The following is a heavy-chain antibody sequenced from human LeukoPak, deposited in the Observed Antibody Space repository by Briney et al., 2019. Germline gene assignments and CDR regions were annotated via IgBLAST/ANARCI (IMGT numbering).Heavy chain of an antibody. CDR2: INPSGGST. J-gene: IGHJ4*02. V-gene: IGHV1-46*01. CDR3: ASRRDGYNYGNYYFDY. D-gene: IGHD5-24*01. Sequence: ASVKVSCKASGYTFTSYYMHWVRQAPGQGLEWMGIINPSGGSTSYAQKFQGRVTITADKSTSTAYMELSSLRSDDTAVYYCASRRDGYNYGNYYFDYWGQGTLVTVSS. CDR1: GYTFTSYY.